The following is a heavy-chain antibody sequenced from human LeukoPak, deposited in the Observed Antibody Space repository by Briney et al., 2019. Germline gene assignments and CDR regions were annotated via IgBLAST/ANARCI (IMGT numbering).Heavy chain of an antibody. CDR1: EFTFSSYW. J-gene: IGHJ4*02. D-gene: IGHD3-10*01. Sequence: GGSLRLSCAASEFTFSSYWMSWVRQAPGKGLEWVANIKQDGSERYYVDSVKGRFTISRDNAKNSLYLQMNSLRAEDTAVYYCAREYTYGSGTVDTFDYWGQGTLVTVSS. CDR2: IKQDGSER. V-gene: IGHV3-7*03. CDR3: AREYTYGSGTVDTFDY.